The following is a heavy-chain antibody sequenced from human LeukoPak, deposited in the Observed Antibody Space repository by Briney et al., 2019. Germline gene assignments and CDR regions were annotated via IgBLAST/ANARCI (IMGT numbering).Heavy chain of an antibody. J-gene: IGHJ6*04. D-gene: IGHD3-10*02. CDR2: ISSSGSTI. V-gene: IGHV3-48*03. CDR3: AELGITTIGGV. CDR1: GFTFSSYE. Sequence: GSLRLSCAASGFTFSSYEMNWVRQAPGKGLEWVSYISSSGSTIYYADSGKGRLTISRDNAKNSLYLQMNSLRAEDTAVYYCAELGITTIGGVWGKGTTVTISS.